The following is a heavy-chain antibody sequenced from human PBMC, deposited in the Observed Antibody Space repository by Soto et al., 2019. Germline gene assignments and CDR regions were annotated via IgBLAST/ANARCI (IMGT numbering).Heavy chain of an antibody. D-gene: IGHD5-12*01. Sequence: SETLCVTNTVVGDSIGSISSHWSLNRQPPGKGLEWIAIISHSGTTYYTPPLKSRLTIPVDTSKNQFSLNLASVTAADTAVYYCARHYGDGYDYVDYWGQGTLVTVSS. CDR2: ISHSGTT. J-gene: IGHJ4*02. CDR1: GDSIGSISSH. V-gene: IGHV4-39*01. CDR3: ARHYGDGYDYVDY.